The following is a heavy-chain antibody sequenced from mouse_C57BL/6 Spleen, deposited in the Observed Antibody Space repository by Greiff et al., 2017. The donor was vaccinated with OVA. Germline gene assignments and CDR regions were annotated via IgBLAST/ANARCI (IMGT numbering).Heavy chain of an antibody. CDR3: ARWGGGYCDY. Sequence: QVQLQQSGPELVKPGASVKISCKASGYAFSSSWMNWVKQRPGKGLEWIGRIYPGDGDTNSNGKFKGKATLTADKSSSTAYMQLSSLTSEDSAVYFCARWGGGYCDYWGQGTTLTVSS. J-gene: IGHJ2*01. V-gene: IGHV1-82*01. D-gene: IGHD1-1*02. CDR1: GYAFSSSW. CDR2: IYPGDGDT.